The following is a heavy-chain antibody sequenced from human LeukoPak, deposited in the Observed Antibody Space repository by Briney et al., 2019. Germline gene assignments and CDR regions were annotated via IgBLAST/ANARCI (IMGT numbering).Heavy chain of an antibody. CDR1: GGSFSGYC. Sequence: SETLSLTCAVYGGSFSGYCWSWIRHPPGTGLEWNGYIYTSGSTNYNPSLKSRVTISVDTSKNQFSLKLSSVTAADTAVYDCARDRHYYDSSGYYYYYMDVWGKGTTVTISS. CDR3: ARDRHYYDSSGYYYYYMDV. V-gene: IGHV4-59*01. CDR2: IYTSGST. D-gene: IGHD3-22*01. J-gene: IGHJ6*03.